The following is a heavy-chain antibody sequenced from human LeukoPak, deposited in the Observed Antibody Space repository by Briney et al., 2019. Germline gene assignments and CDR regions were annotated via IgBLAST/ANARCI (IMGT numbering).Heavy chain of an antibody. J-gene: IGHJ6*03. CDR2: ISSSSSYI. Sequence: PVWSLRLSCAASGFTFSSYSMNWVRQAPVTRLEFVSSISSSSSYIYYADSVKGRFTISRDNAKNSLYLQMNSLRAEDTAVYYCARVPAAHYYYYYMDVWGKGTTATVSS. D-gene: IGHD2-2*01. CDR1: GFTFSSYS. CDR3: ARVPAAHYYYYYMDV. V-gene: IGHV3-21*01.